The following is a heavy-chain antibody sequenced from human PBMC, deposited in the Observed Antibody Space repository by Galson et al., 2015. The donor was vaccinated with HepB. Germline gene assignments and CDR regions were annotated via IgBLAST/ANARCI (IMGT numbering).Heavy chain of an antibody. D-gene: IGHD6-6*01. J-gene: IGHJ4*02. CDR2: TSADGDYT. CDR1: GFTFSNYA. Sequence: SLRLSCAASGFTFSNYAMSWVRQAPGKGLEWVSGTSADGDYTYYADPVKGRFTISRDNSKNTLFLQMNSLRAEDTAIYYCAKGRSTSRQGVDYWGQGTLVTVSS. CDR3: AKGRSTSRQGVDY. V-gene: IGHV3-23*01.